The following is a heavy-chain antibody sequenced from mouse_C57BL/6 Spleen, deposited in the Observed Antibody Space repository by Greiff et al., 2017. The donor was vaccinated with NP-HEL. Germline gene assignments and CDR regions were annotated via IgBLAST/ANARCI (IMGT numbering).Heavy chain of an antibody. D-gene: IGHD2-10*02. Sequence: QVQLQQPGAELVKPGASVKLPCKASGYTFTSYWMHWVKQRPGQGLEWIGMIHPNSGSTNYNEKFKSKATLTVDKSSSTAYMQLSSLTSEDSAVYYCARIGYGNYDYFDYWGQGTTLTVSS. V-gene: IGHV1-64*01. CDR2: IHPNSGST. CDR1: GYTFTSYW. CDR3: ARIGYGNYDYFDY. J-gene: IGHJ2*01.